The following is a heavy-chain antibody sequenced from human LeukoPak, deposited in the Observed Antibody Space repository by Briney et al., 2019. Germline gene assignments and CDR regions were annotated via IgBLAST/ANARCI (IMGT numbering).Heavy chain of an antibody. CDR2: IYYTGSI. CDR1: GGSITSSNYY. CDR3: ARRKGYSSSLDY. Sequence: SETLSLTCTVSGGSITSSNYYWGWIRQPPGKGLEWIGSIYYTGSIYYNPSLKSRVTISVDTSRNQFSLTLSSVTAADPAVYYCARRKGYSSSLDYWGQGTLVTVSS. V-gene: IGHV4-39*01. D-gene: IGHD3-22*01. J-gene: IGHJ4*02.